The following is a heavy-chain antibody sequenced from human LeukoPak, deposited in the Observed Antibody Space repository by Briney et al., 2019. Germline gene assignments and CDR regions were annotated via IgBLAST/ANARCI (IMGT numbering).Heavy chain of an antibody. J-gene: IGHJ5*02. CDR1: GFTFSSYS. CDR3: ARAVSSFGDLEVSWFDP. Sequence: VGSLRLSCAASGFTFSSYSMKWVRQAPGKGLEWVSSISSSSSYIYYADSVKGRFTISRDNAKNSLYLQMNSLRAEDTAVYYCARAVSSFGDLEVSWFDPWGQGTLVTVSS. D-gene: IGHD3-10*01. V-gene: IGHV3-21*01. CDR2: ISSSSSYI.